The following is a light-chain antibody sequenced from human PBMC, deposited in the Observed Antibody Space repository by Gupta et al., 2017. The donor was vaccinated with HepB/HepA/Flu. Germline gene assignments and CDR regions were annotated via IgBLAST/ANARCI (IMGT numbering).Light chain of an antibody. CDR1: STDIGGYEY. Sequence: QSALTQVASVSGSPGQSITISCTGTSTDIGGYEYVSWYQQHPGKAPKLLIYEVSRRTAGVSSRFSASKSGITASLTISGLQTEDEADYYCTSYSHTTHIVFGGGTKLTVL. J-gene: IGLJ2*01. V-gene: IGLV2-14*03. CDR3: TSYSHTTHIV. CDR2: EVS.